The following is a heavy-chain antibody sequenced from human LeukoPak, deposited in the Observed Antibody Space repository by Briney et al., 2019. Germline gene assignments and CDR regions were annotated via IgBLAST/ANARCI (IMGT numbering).Heavy chain of an antibody. J-gene: IGHJ4*02. V-gene: IGHV4-30-4*01. Sequence: SQTLSLTCTVSGGSISNVDYYWSWIRQPPGKGLEWIGYIYYSGSTYYNPSLRSRVTMSVDTSKNQFSLRLTSVTAADTAVYYCARGLRDDSGSFPTPFDLWGQGTLVTVSS. CDR2: IYYSGST. CDR1: GGSISNVDYY. D-gene: IGHD3-10*01. CDR3: ARGLRDDSGSFPTPFDL.